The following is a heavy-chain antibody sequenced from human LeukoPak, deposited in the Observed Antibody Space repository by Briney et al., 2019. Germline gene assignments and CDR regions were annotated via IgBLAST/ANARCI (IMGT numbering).Heavy chain of an antibody. J-gene: IGHJ5*02. Sequence: GGSLRLSCRASGFTFSSCAMSWVREAPGKGLVWVSAISGSGGSTYYADSVKGRFTISRDNSKNTLYLQMNSLRAENTAVYYCAKDLYQLIVVVPAAYNWFDPWGQGTLVTVSS. CDR1: GFTFSSCA. D-gene: IGHD2-2*01. CDR2: ISGSGGST. V-gene: IGHV3-23*01. CDR3: AKDLYQLIVVVPAAYNWFDP.